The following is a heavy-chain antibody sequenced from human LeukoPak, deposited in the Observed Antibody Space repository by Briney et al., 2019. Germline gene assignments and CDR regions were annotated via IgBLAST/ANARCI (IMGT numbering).Heavy chain of an antibody. Sequence: GGSLRLSCAAFGFDFSSYGMHWVRQAPGKGLEWVAYIHYDSTTEDYADSVQGRYTISRDNSKNTLYLQMNSLRAEDTAVYYCARGGGYSYGSFDYWGQGTLVTVSS. CDR1: GFDFSSYG. CDR3: ARGGGYSYGSFDY. D-gene: IGHD5-18*01. V-gene: IGHV3-30*02. J-gene: IGHJ4*02. CDR2: IHYDSTTE.